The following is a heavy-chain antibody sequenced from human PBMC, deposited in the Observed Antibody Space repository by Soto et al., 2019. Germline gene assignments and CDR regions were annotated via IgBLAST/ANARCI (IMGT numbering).Heavy chain of an antibody. CDR2: IYHSGST. Sequence: PSETLSLTCAVSGGSISSSNWWSWVRQPPGKGLEWIGEIYHSGSTNYNPSLKSRVTISVDKSKNQFSLKLSSVTAADTAVYYCGILDMITFGGVIGPNDAFDSWGQGKMVTVSS. J-gene: IGHJ3*02. D-gene: IGHD3-16*02. V-gene: IGHV4-4*02. CDR1: GGSISSSNW. CDR3: GILDMITFGGVIGPNDAFDS.